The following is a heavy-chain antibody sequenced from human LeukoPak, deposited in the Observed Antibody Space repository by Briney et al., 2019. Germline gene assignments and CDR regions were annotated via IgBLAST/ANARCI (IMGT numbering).Heavy chain of an antibody. CDR3: ARRGSNWGSYEGDDY. J-gene: IGHJ4*02. V-gene: IGHV5-51*01. D-gene: IGHD7-27*01. Sequence: GDSLKISCRASGYSFTTKWIGWVRQKPGRGLEWLGIIYPADSDTRYNPSFQGQVTISADKSVSTAYLQWSSLRASDTAMYYRARRGSNWGSYEGDDYWGQGTLVTVSS. CDR2: IYPADSDT. CDR1: GYSFTTKW.